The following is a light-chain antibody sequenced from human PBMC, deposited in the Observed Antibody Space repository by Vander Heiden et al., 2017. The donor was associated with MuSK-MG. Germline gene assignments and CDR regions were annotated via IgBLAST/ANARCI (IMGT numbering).Light chain of an antibody. CDR3: SSYTTSGTPV. Sequence: QSALPQPASASGSPGQSITISCTGTSSDVGGYNYVSWYQQHPGKAPKLMIYDVTNRPSGVSTRFSGSKSGNTAYLNISGLQAEDEADDYCSSYTTSGTPVFGTGTKLTVL. CDR1: SSDVGGYNY. V-gene: IGLV2-14*01. J-gene: IGLJ1*01. CDR2: DVT.